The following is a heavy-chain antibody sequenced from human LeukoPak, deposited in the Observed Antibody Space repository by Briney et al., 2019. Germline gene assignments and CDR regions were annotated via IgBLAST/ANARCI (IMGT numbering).Heavy chain of an antibody. Sequence: ASVKVSCKASGYTFTSYAMHWVRQAPGQRLEWMGWINAGNGNTKYSQKFQGRVTITRDTSASTAYMELSSLRSKDTAVYYCARVGGTRGAAGTNWFDPWGQGTLVTVSS. CDR2: INAGNGNT. J-gene: IGHJ5*02. D-gene: IGHD6-13*01. CDR3: ARVGGTRGAAGTNWFDP. V-gene: IGHV1-3*01. CDR1: GYTFTSYA.